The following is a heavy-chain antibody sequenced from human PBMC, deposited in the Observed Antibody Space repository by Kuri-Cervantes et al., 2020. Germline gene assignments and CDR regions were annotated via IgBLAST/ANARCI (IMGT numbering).Heavy chain of an antibody. Sequence: SLKISCAASGFTFDDYAMHWVRQAPGKGLEWVSGISWNSGSIGYADSVKGRFTISRDNAKNSLYLQVNSLRAEDTALYYCAREEGWGAPPDDYWGQGTLVTVSS. CDR3: AREEGWGAPPDDY. D-gene: IGHD3-16*01. CDR2: ISWNSGSI. CDR1: GFTFDDYA. V-gene: IGHV3-9*01. J-gene: IGHJ4*02.